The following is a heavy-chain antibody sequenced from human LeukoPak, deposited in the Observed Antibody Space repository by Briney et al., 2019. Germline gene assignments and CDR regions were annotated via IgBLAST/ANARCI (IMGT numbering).Heavy chain of an antibody. D-gene: IGHD3-10*01. V-gene: IGHV1-2*02. CDR3: ARPSGNGAYNWFDP. CDR1: GYTFTSYY. J-gene: IGHJ5*02. CDR2: INPNSGGT. Sequence: ASVKVSCKASGYTFTSYYMHWVRQAPGQGLEWMGWINPNSGGTNYAQMFQGRITMTRDTSISTAYMDLSRLTSDDTAVYYCARPSGNGAYNWFDPWGQGTLVIVSS.